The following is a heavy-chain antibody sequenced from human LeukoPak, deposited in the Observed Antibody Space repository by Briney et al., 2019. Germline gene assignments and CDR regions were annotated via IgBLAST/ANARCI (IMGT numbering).Heavy chain of an antibody. CDR2: ISYDGSNK. CDR3: AKDQGRRYYYYYGMDV. V-gene: IGHV3-30*18. CDR1: GFTFSSYW. Sequence: GGSLRLSCAASGFTFSSYWMSWVRQAPGKGLEWVAVISYDGSNKYYADSVKGRFTISRDNSKNTLYLQMNSLRAEDTAVYYCAKDQGRRYYYYYGMDVWGQGTTVTVSS. J-gene: IGHJ6*02.